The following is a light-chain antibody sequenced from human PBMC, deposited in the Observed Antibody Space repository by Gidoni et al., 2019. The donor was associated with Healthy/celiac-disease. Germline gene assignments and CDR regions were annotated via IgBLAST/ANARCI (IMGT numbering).Light chain of an antibody. V-gene: IGKV1-39*01. CDR1: QSISSY. CDR2: AAS. CDR3: QQSYSTPL. J-gene: IGKJ3*01. Sequence: QMPQSPSSLSASVGDRVTITCRASQSISSYLNWYQQKPGKAPKLLIYAASSLQSGVPSRFSGSGSGTDFTLTISSLQPEDFATYYCQQSYSTPLFGPGTKVDIK.